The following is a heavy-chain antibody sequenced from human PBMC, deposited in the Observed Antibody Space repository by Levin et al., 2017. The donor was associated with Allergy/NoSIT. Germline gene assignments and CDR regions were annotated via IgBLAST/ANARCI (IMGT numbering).Heavy chain of an antibody. CDR1: GGSISSSSYY. Sequence: SETLSLTCTVSGGSISSSSYYWGWIRQPPGKGLEWIGSIYYSGSTYYNPSLKSRVTISVDTSKNQFSLKLSSVTAADTAVYYCARQYDAASRSTVGATTWYYYYYGMDVWGQGTTVTVSS. J-gene: IGHJ6*02. CDR3: ARQYDAASRSTVGATTWYYYYYGMDV. D-gene: IGHD1-26*01. CDR2: IYYSGST. V-gene: IGHV4-39*01.